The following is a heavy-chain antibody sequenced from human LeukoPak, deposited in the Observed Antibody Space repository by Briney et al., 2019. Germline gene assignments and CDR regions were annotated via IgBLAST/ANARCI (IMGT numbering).Heavy chain of an antibody. J-gene: IGHJ4*02. CDR2: IYYRGNT. D-gene: IGHD3-3*01. CDR1: GGSISSYY. V-gene: IGHV4-39*01. Sequence: SETLSLTCTVSGGSISSYYWSWIRQPPGKGLEWIGSIYYRGNTFYDPSLKSRVTISVDTSENQFSLKLTSVSAADTAVYYCARHDYDFRSGLFDYWGQGALVTVSS. CDR3: ARHDYDFRSGLFDY.